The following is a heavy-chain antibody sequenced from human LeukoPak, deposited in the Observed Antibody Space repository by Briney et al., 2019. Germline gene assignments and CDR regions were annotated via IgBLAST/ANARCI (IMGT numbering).Heavy chain of an antibody. CDR3: ARDTPVQLERRRGYYYMDV. Sequence: ASVKVSCKASGYTFTSYGISWVRQAPGRGLEWMGWISAYNGNTNYAQKLQGRVTMTTDTSTSTAYMELRSLRSDDTAVYYCARDTPVQLERRRGYYYMDVWGKGTTVTVSS. V-gene: IGHV1-18*01. J-gene: IGHJ6*03. CDR2: ISAYNGNT. D-gene: IGHD1-1*01. CDR1: GYTFTSYG.